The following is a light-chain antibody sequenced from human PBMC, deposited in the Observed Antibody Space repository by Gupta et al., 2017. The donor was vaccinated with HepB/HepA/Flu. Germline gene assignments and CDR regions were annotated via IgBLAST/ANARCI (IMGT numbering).Light chain of an antibody. CDR3: CSSSSSSTLYV. V-gene: IGLV2-14*01. J-gene: IGLJ1*01. Sequence: QSALTQPASVSGSPGQSITISCTGTSSDIGTHNYVSWYQQNPGKAPKLIIHDVSDRPSGVSNRFSGSKSVNTASLTISGLQAEDEADYYCCSSSSSSTLYVFGTGTEVTVL. CDR1: SSDIGTHNY. CDR2: DVS.